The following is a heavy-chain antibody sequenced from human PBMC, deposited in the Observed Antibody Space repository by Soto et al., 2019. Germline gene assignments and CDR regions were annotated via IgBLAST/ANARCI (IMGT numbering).Heavy chain of an antibody. Sequence: SVKVSCKASGGTFSSYAISWVRQAPGQGLEWMGGIIPIFGTANYAQKFQGRVTITADKSTSTAYMGLSSLRSEDTAVYYCASGRIFAPARASKYYYYGMDVWGQGATVTVSS. D-gene: IGHD3-9*01. J-gene: IGHJ6*02. CDR2: IIPIFGTA. CDR3: ASGRIFAPARASKYYYYGMDV. CDR1: GGTFSSYA. V-gene: IGHV1-69*06.